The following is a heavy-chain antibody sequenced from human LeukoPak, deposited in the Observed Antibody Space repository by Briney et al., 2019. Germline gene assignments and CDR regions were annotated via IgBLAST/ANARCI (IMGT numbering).Heavy chain of an antibody. CDR2: IKLDGTQK. CDR1: GFTFRNYW. V-gene: IGHV3-7*01. Sequence: GGSLRLSCAASGFTFRNYWMSWIRQAPGRGLEWVANIKLDGTQKNYIQSVRGRFTISRDNARNFLYLQMISLRAEDTAVYYCTRDFWTDYWGQGTLVTVSS. J-gene: IGHJ4*02. CDR3: TRDFWTDY. D-gene: IGHD3/OR15-3a*01.